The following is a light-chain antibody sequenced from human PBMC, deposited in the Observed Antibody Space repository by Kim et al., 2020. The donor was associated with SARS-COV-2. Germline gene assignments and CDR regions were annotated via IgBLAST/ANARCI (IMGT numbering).Light chain of an antibody. Sequence: LSTGERATLACRASQSVGNSLAWYQQKPGQAPRLLIYDTSNRATGIPARFSGSGSGTDFTLTISSLEPEDFTVYYCQQRSNWPPYFGQGTRLEIK. J-gene: IGKJ5*01. V-gene: IGKV3-11*01. CDR1: QSVGNS. CDR2: DTS. CDR3: QQRSNWPPY.